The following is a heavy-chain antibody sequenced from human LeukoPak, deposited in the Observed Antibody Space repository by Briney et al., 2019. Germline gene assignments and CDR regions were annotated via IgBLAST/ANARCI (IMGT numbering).Heavy chain of an antibody. D-gene: IGHD3-16*01. CDR3: APEKWGEALDI. J-gene: IGHJ3*02. CDR1: AFTISTYG. V-gene: IGHV3-30*03. Sequence: PGRSLRLSCAATAFTISTYGMHWVRQAPGKGLEWVAVVSYDGSKKYYADSLKGRFTISRDNSKSTLYLQMNSLRVEDTAVYYCAPEKWGEALDIWGQGTMVTVSS. CDR2: VSYDGSKK.